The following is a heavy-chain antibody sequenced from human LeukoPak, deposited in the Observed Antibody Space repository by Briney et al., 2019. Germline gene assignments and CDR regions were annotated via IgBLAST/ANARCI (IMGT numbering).Heavy chain of an antibody. D-gene: IGHD7-27*01. CDR3: ASRKLGNDY. V-gene: IGHV4-59*02. CDR2: IYYTGT. Sequence: SETLSLTCTVSGGSVSDYYWSWIRQSPGKGLEWIGYIYYTGTSYNPSLKSRVTISPDTSKNQFSLNLSSVTAADTAVYYCASRKLGNDYWGQGTLVTVSS. J-gene: IGHJ4*02. CDR1: GGSVSDYY.